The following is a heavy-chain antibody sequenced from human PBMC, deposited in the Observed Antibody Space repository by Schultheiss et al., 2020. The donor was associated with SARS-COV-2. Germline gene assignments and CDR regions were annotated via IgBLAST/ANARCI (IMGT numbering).Heavy chain of an antibody. CDR2: INHSGST. J-gene: IGHJ4*02. D-gene: IGHD6-6*01. CDR3: ARGGLYVVAARNFKFDY. CDR1: GGSFSGYY. V-gene: IGHV4-34*01. Sequence: SCAVYGGSFSGYYWSWIRQPPGKGLEWIGEINHSGSTNYNPSLKSRVTISVDKSKNQFSLKLSSVTAADTAVYYCARGGLYVVAARNFKFDYWGQGTLVTVSS.